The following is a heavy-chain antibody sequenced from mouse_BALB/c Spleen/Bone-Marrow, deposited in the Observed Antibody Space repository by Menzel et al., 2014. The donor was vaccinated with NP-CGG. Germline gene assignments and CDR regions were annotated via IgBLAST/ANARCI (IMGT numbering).Heavy chain of an antibody. CDR2: INPDSSTI. CDR3: ARLNYYGNLFV. Sequence: EVQLQESGGGLVQPGGSLKLSCAASGFDFSRYWMSWARRAPGKGLEWIGEINPDSSTINYTPSLKDKFIISRDNAKNTLYLQMSKVRSEDTALYYCARLNYYGNLFVWGAGTTVTVSS. J-gene: IGHJ1*01. D-gene: IGHD1-1*01. CDR1: GFDFSRYW. V-gene: IGHV4-1*02.